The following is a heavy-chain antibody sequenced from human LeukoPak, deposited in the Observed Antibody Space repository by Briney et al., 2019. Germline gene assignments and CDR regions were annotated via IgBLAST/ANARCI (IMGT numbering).Heavy chain of an antibody. CDR1: GGSINNYY. V-gene: IGHV4-59*01. CDR2: VYSSGLT. Sequence: SETLSLTCTVSGGSINNYYWSWIRQPPGKGLEWIGYVYSSGLTNYNPSLRSRVTISIDTSRSQFSLKLSSVTAADTAVYYCARVGGSYLFDYWGQGTLVTVSS. J-gene: IGHJ4*02. D-gene: IGHD1-26*01. CDR3: ARVGGSYLFDY.